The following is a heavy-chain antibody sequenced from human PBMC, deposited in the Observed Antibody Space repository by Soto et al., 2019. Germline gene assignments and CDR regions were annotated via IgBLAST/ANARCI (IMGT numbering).Heavy chain of an antibody. D-gene: IGHD3-9*01. Sequence: SETLSLTCTVSGGSISSSSYYWGWIRQPPGKGLEWIGSIYYSGSTYYNPSLKSRVTISVDTSKNQFSLKLSSVTAADTAVYYCARPRYDILTGPYQDHDAFDIWGQGTMVTVSS. V-gene: IGHV4-39*01. CDR2: IYYSGST. J-gene: IGHJ3*02. CDR1: GGSISSSSYY. CDR3: ARPRYDILTGPYQDHDAFDI.